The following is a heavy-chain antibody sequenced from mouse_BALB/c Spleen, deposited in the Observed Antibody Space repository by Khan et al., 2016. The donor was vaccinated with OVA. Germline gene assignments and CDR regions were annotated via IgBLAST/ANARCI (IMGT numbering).Heavy chain of an antibody. CDR1: GFSLTSYG. J-gene: IGHJ2*01. CDR3: ARLEDI. Sequence: QVQLKESGPGLVAPSQSLSITCTVSGFSLTSYGVHWVRQPPGTGLEWLGVIWAGGSTNYNSALMYRQSISKDNSKSPVFLIMNSLQTDDTAIYYFARLEDIWGQGTTLTVSS. D-gene: IGHD1-3*01. V-gene: IGHV2-9*02. CDR2: IWAGGST.